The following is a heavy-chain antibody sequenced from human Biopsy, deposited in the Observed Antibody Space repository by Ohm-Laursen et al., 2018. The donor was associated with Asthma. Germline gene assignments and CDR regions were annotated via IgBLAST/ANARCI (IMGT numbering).Heavy chain of an antibody. CDR2: INAGNGNT. CDR3: ASSIAVADSDAFDI. D-gene: IGHD6-19*01. Sequence: ASVKVSCKASGYTFINYAIHWVRQAPGQRLEWMGWINAGNGNTKYSQKFQGRVTITRDTSASTAYMGLSSLRSEDTAVYYCASSIAVADSDAFDIWGQGTMVTVSS. J-gene: IGHJ3*02. CDR1: GYTFINYA. V-gene: IGHV1-3*01.